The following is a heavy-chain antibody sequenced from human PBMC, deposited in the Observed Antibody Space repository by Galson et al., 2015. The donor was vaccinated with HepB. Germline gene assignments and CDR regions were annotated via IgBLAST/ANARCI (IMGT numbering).Heavy chain of an antibody. J-gene: IGHJ5*02. CDR1: GFTFSNYA. D-gene: IGHD6-13*01. CDR2: ISYDGSNK. CDR3: ARDFFVAAAGIYSSNWFDP. Sequence: SLRLSCAASGFTFSNYAMHWVRQAPGKGLEWVAVISYDGSNKYYADSVKGRFTISRDNSKNTLYLQMNSLRAEDTAVYYCARDFFVAAAGIYSSNWFDPWGQGTLVTVSS. V-gene: IGHV3-30*04.